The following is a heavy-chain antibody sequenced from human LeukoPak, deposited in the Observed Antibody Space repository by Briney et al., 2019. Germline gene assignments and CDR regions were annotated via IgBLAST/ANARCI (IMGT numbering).Heavy chain of an antibody. V-gene: IGHV3-30*02. J-gene: IGHJ4*02. Sequence: GGSLRLSCAASGFTFRSYGMHWVRQAPGKGLEWVAIIRYDGTNKYYADSVKGRFTISRDNSKNTLYLQMNSLRAEDTAVYYCARGARKGDDYGGFFDYWGQGTLVTVSS. D-gene: IGHD4-23*01. CDR1: GFTFRSYG. CDR3: ARGARKGDDYGGFFDY. CDR2: IRYDGTNK.